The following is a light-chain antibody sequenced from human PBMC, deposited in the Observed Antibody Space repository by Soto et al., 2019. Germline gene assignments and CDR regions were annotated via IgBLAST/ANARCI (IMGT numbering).Light chain of an antibody. Sequence: DVVMTQSPLSLPVTLGQPASISCRSSQSLVQGDGNTSLNWFQQRPGQSPRRLSYKVSNRDSGVPDRFSGSGSGTDFTLQISRVEADDVGIYYCMQGSHWPTFGQGTKLEIK. CDR1: QSLVQGDGNTS. CDR2: KVS. CDR3: MQGSHWPT. V-gene: IGKV2-30*02. J-gene: IGKJ2*01.